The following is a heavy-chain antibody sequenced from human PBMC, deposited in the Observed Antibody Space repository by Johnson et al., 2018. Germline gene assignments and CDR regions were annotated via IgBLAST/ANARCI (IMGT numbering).Heavy chain of an antibody. CDR2: FSGSAYST. V-gene: IGHV3-23*04. CDR1: GFSFSIYA. J-gene: IGHJ4*02. D-gene: IGHD3-16*01. Sequence: VQLVQSGGGSVQPXESLXLSXATSGFSFSIYAMSWVRQAPGKGLEWVSGFSGSAYSTYYADSVKGRFTTSRDNFKQTLYLERNSLRVEDTAVYYCVKGVQGDYWGQGTLVTVSS. CDR3: VKGVQGDY.